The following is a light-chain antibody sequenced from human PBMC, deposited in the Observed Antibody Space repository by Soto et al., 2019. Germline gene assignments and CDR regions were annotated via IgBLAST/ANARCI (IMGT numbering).Light chain of an antibody. Sequence: EMVLTRSPLTLPLFPGEKTTLSCRARQSVSNNDLAWYQQKPGQAPRLLIYGASNRATGIPDRFSGSGSGTDFTLTISSLQPEDFAIYFCQQLKNYPLTFGQGTRLEIK. V-gene: IGKV3D-20*02. CDR2: GAS. CDR1: QSVSNND. CDR3: QQLKNYPLT. J-gene: IGKJ5*01.